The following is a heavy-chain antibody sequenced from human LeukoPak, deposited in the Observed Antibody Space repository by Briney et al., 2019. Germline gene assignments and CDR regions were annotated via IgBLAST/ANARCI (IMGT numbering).Heavy chain of an antibody. J-gene: IGHJ4*02. CDR3: ARDWGIASRPCFDN. CDR1: GFTFSTYG. V-gene: IGHV3-33*01. CDR2: IRYDGSNK. D-gene: IGHD6-6*01. Sequence: PGGSLRLSCAASGFTFSTYGMHWVRQAPGKGLEWVAVIRYDGSNKNYGDSVKGRFTISRDNSKNTLYLQMNSLRAEDTAVYYCARDWGIASRPCFDNWGLGTLVTASS.